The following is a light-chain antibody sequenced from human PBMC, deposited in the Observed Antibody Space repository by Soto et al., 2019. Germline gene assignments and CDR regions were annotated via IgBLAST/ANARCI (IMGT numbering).Light chain of an antibody. CDR2: GAS. V-gene: IGKV3-15*01. Sequence: EIVMTQSPATLSVSPGERATLSCRASQSVSSNLAWYQQKPGQAPRLLIYGASTRATGIPARFSGSGSGTEFTLTISSLQSEDFAVYYCQQYNNWPPPFGQGTKVAIK. J-gene: IGKJ1*01. CDR1: QSVSSN. CDR3: QQYNNWPPP.